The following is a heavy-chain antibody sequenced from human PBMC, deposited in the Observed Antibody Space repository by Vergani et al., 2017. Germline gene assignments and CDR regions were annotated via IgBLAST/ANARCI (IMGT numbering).Heavy chain of an antibody. V-gene: IGHV1-69*01. CDR1: GGTFSSYA. Sequence: VQLVQSGAEVKKPGESLRISCKASGGTFSSYAISWVRQAPGQGLEWMGGIIPIFGTANYAQKFQGRVTITADESTSTAYMELSSLRSEDTAVYYCARSYYDFWSGYYRVWGQGTLVTVSS. CDR3: ARSYYDFWSGYYRV. D-gene: IGHD3-3*01. J-gene: IGHJ4*02. CDR2: IIPIFGTA.